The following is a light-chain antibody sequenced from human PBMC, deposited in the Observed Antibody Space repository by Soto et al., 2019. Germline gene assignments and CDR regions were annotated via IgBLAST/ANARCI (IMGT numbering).Light chain of an antibody. V-gene: IGKV3-20*01. CDR1: RRVSSTL. CDR2: GAS. J-gene: IGKJ4*02. CDR3: QQYGSAPLT. Sequence: VFTKSPGPLPMSRGEGAALSCRAGRRVSSTLRAGYQQKPGQAPRLLIYGASSSPTGIPDRFSGSGSGTDFTLTISRLGPEDFAAYYCQQYGSAPLTFGGGTKVDI.